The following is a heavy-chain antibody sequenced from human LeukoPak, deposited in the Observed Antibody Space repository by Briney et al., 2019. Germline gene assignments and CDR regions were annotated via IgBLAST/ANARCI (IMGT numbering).Heavy chain of an antibody. J-gene: IGHJ4*02. CDR1: GFTFNA. D-gene: IGHD2-2*03. CDR2: VRWDGGDS. V-gene: IGHV3-43D*03. Sequence: GGSLRLSCAASGFTFNAMHWVRQAPGKGLEWVSLVRWDGGDSYYADSVKGRFTISRDNSENSLYLQMNSLTAEDTTLYFCAKDMGGYCSSSSCYGPLDSWGQGTLVTVSS. CDR3: AKDMGGYCSSSSCYGPLDS.